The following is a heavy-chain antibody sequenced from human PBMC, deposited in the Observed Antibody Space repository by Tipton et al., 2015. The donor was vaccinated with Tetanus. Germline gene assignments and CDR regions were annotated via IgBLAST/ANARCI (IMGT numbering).Heavy chain of an antibody. CDR2: ISGSGAAT. J-gene: IGHJ6*02. D-gene: IGHD1-1*01. CDR1: GFTFSTYA. CDR3: ARRSLTNYGLDV. V-gene: IGHV3-23*01. Sequence: SLRLSCAASGFTFSTYAMSWVRQAPGKELEWVSVISGSGAATYYADSVKGRFTISRDNSKNTLSLQMNSLRAEDTAVYFCARRSLTNYGLDVWGQGTPVTVSS.